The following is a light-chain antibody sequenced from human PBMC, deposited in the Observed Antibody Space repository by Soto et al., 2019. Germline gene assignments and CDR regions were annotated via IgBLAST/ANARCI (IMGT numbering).Light chain of an antibody. J-gene: IGKJ5*01. CDR3: QQRSNWPPIP. CDR1: QSVSSY. CDR2: DAS. Sequence: EIVLTQSPATLSLSPGERATLSCRASQSVSSYLAWYQQKPGQAPRILIYDASNRATGIPARFSGSGSGTDFTLTISSLEPEDFAVYYCQQRSNWPPIPFGQGTRLEIK. V-gene: IGKV3-11*01.